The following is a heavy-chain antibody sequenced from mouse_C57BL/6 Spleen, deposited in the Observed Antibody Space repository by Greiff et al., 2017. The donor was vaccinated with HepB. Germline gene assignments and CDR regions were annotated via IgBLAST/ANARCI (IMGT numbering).Heavy chain of an antibody. Sequence: EVQLQQSGPELVKPGASVKIPCKASGYTFTDYNMDWVKQSHGKSLEWIGDINPNNGGTIYNQKFKGKATLTVDKSSSTAYMELRSLTSEDTAVYYCARINDGYYGRVFFDYWGQGTTLTVSS. CDR1: GYTFTDYN. J-gene: IGHJ2*01. CDR3: ARINDGYYGRVFFDY. D-gene: IGHD2-3*01. CDR2: INPNNGGT. V-gene: IGHV1-18*01.